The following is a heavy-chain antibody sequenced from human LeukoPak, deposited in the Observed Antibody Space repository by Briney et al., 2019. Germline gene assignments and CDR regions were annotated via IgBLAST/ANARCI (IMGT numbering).Heavy chain of an antibody. CDR2: ISHRVSDV. Sequence: PGGSLRLSCAASGFTFSDYYMSWIRQAPGKGLEWISYISHRVSDVQYADSVKGRFTISRDNAKNSLYLQMNSLRDEDTAVYYCARDDPYSSNYYMDVWAKGTTVTVSS. CDR1: GFTFSDYY. J-gene: IGHJ6*03. CDR3: ARDDPYSSNYYMDV. D-gene: IGHD6-19*01. V-gene: IGHV3-11*01.